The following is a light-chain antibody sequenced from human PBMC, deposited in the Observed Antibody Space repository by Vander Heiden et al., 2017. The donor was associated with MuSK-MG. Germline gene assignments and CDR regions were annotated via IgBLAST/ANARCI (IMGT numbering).Light chain of an antibody. V-gene: IGKV1-5*03. Sequence: DIQMTQSPSTLSASVGDRVTITCRASQSISSWLAWYQQKPGKAPKLLIYKASSLESGVPSRFSGSGSGTEFTLTISSLQPDDFATYYCQQENSSSFTFGQGTKLXIK. J-gene: IGKJ2*01. CDR2: KAS. CDR1: QSISSW. CDR3: QQENSSSFT.